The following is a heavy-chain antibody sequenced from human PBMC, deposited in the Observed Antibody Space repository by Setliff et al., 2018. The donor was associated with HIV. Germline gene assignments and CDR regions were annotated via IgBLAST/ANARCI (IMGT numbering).Heavy chain of an antibody. CDR3: ARDPNYMDV. CDR1: DDPINSFY. V-gene: IGHV4-4*09. CDR2: IYTSGST. Sequence: SETLSLTCTVSDDPINSFYWSWIRQPPGKGLEWIGYIYTSGSTNYNPSLEGRASLSVDKSNNQVSLKLTSVTAADTAIYYCARDPNYMDVWGQGTKVTVSS. J-gene: IGHJ6*02.